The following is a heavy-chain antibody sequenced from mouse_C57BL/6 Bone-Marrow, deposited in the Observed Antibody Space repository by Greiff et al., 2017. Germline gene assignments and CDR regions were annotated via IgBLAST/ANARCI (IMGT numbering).Heavy chain of an antibody. CDR3: ARGDDYGPFDY. D-gene: IGHD2-4*01. CDR1: GYTFTNYW. J-gene: IGHJ2*01. Sequence: QVQLKQSGAELVRPGTSVKMSCKASGYTFTNYWIGWAKQRPGHGLEWIGDIYPGGGYTNYNKKFKGTATLTADKSSSTAYMQFSSLTSEDSAIYYCARGDDYGPFDYWGQGTTLTVSS. CDR2: IYPGGGYT. V-gene: IGHV1-63*01.